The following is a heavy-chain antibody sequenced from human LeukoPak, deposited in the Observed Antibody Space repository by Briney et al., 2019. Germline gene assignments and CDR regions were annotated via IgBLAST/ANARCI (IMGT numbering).Heavy chain of an antibody. J-gene: IGHJ4*02. Sequence: GASVKVSCKASGYTFSSCGITWVRQAPGQGLEWMGWISAYNGNINYAQKVQGRVTMTTDTSPSTVYMELRSLRSDDTAVYYCARKRYYYDSSAYYDFDYWGQGTLVTVSS. CDR2: ISAYNGNI. CDR1: GYTFSSCG. CDR3: ARKRYYYDSSAYYDFDY. D-gene: IGHD3-22*01. V-gene: IGHV1-18*01.